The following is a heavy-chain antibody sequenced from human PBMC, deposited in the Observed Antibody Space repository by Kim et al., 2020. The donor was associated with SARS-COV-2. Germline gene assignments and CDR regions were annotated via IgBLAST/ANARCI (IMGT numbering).Heavy chain of an antibody. CDR1: GFTFSDYY. D-gene: IGHD3-10*01. CDR2: ISSSGSTI. V-gene: IGHV3-11*01. J-gene: IGHJ4*02. CDR3: ARSFRYTYYYGSGSYYLDY. Sequence: GGSLRLSCAASGFTFSDYYMSWIRQAPGKGLEWVSYISSSGSTIYYADSVKGRFTISRDNAKNSLYLQMNSLRAEDTAVYYCARSFRYTYYYGSGSYYLDYWGQGTLVTVSS.